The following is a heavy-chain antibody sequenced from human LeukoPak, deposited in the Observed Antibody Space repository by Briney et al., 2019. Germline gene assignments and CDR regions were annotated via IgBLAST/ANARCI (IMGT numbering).Heavy chain of an antibody. J-gene: IGHJ4*02. D-gene: IGHD2-15*01. CDR2: ISGSGGST. V-gene: IGHV3-23*01. CDR1: GFTFSTYS. Sequence: PGGSLRLSCAASGFTFSTYSMNWLRQAPGKGLEWVSRISGSGGSTYYADSVKGRFTISRGNSKNTLYLQMNSLRVEDTAVYYCAKDRGRTWVQVANWGQGTLVTVSS. CDR3: AKDRGRTWVQVAN.